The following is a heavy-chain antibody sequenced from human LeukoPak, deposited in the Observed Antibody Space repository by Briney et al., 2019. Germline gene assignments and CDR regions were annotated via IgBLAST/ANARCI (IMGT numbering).Heavy chain of an antibody. CDR3: ARDRYWEGEKWVRYMFDP. V-gene: IGHV1-2*02. J-gene: IGHJ5*02. Sequence: ASVKVSCKASGGTFSSYAISWVRQAPGQGLEWMGWINPNSGGTNYAQKFQGRVTMTRDTSISTAYMELSRLRSDDTAVYYCARDRYWEGEKWVRYMFDPWGQGTLVTVSS. D-gene: IGHD1-14*01. CDR1: GGTFSSYA. CDR2: INPNSGGT.